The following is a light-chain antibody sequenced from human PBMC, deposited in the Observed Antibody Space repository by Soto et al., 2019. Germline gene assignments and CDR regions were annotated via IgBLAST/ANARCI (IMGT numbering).Light chain of an antibody. Sequence: IVMTQSPATLPVSPGERATLSCRASQSVSSNLAWYQQKPGQAPRFLIYGASTRATGISARFSGSGSGTEFTLTISSLQSEDFAVYYCQQYNNWPPITFGQGTRLEIK. J-gene: IGKJ5*01. CDR1: QSVSSN. CDR3: QQYNNWPPIT. V-gene: IGKV3-15*01. CDR2: GAS.